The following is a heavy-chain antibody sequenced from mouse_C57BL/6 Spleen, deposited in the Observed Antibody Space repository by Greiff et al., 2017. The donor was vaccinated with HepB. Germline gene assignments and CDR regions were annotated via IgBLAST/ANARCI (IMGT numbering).Heavy chain of an antibody. CDR1: GYTFTDYY. D-gene: IGHD2-4*01. CDR2: INPNNGGT. Sequence: VQLQQSGPELVKPGASVKISCKASGYTFTDYYMNWVKQSHGKSLEWIGDINPNNGGTSYNQKFKGKATWTVDKSSSTAYMELRSLTSEDSAVYYCARSEDYDPSYAMDYWGQGTSVTVSS. V-gene: IGHV1-26*01. J-gene: IGHJ4*01. CDR3: ARSEDYDPSYAMDY.